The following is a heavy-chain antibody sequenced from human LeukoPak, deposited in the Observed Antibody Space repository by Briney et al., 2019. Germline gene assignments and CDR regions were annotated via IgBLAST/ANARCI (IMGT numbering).Heavy chain of an antibody. V-gene: IGHV4-39*07. Sequence: SETLSLTCTVSGGSISSSSYYWGWIRQPPGKGLEWIGSIYYSGSTYYNPSLKSRVTISVDTSKNQFSLKLSSVTAADTAVYYCARGGNYDSSGYLNYWGQGTLVTVSS. CDR1: GGSISSSSYY. CDR3: ARGGNYDSSGYLNY. J-gene: IGHJ4*02. CDR2: IYYSGST. D-gene: IGHD3-22*01.